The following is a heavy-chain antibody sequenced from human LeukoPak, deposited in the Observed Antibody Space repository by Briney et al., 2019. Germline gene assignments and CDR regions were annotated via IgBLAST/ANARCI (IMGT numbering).Heavy chain of an antibody. Sequence: MPSETLSLTCAVSGGSISSSNWWSWVRQPPGKGLEWIGEIYHSGSTNYNPSLKSRVTISVDKSKNQFSLKLSSVTAADTAVYYCARAHPAAAPRQYFDYWGQGTLVTVSS. D-gene: IGHD6-6*01. J-gene: IGHJ4*02. CDR1: GGSISSSNW. V-gene: IGHV4-4*02. CDR2: IYHSGST. CDR3: ARAHPAAAPRQYFDY.